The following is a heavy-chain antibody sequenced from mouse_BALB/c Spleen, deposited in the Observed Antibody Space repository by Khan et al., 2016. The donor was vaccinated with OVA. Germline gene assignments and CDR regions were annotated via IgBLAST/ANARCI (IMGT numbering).Heavy chain of an antibody. Sequence: EVQLQQSGPELMKPGASVKISCKASGYSFTSYYIHWVMESHGKSLEWIGYIDPFSGDTTYNQKFKGKATLPVDKSSSPAYILLSNLTSEDSAVYYCTRHGYVAWFTYWGQGTLVTVSA. D-gene: IGHD2-2*01. V-gene: IGHV1S135*01. CDR1: GYSFTSYY. J-gene: IGHJ3*01. CDR3: TRHGYVAWFTY. CDR2: IDPFSGDT.